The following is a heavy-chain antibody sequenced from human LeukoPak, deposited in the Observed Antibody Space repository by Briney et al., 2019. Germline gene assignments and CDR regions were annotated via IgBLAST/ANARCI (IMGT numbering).Heavy chain of an antibody. D-gene: IGHD3-22*01. CDR2: IYYSGST. CDR3: ARHTDSSGDYDP. J-gene: IGHJ5*02. V-gene: IGHV4-59*08. CDR1: GGPISGYY. Sequence: KPSETQSLTCTVSGGPISGYYWSWIRQPPGKGLEWIGYIYYSGSTNYNPSLKSRVTISLDTSKNQFSLKLSSVTAADTAVYYCARHTDSSGDYDPWGQGTLVTVSS.